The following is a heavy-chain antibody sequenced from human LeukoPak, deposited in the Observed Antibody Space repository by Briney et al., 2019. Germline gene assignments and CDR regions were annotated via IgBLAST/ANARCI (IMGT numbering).Heavy chain of an antibody. CDR2: IRSKAYGGTT. CDR1: GFTFGDYA. D-gene: IGHD2-15*01. V-gene: IGHV3-49*03. CDR3: TRQGYCSGGSCPRMDY. J-gene: IGHJ4*02. Sequence: GGSLRLSCTASGFTFGDYAMSWFRQAPGRGLEWVGFIRSKAYGGTTEYAASVKGRFTISRDDSKSIAYLQMNSLKTEDTAVYYCTRQGYCSGGSCPRMDYWGQGTLVTVSS.